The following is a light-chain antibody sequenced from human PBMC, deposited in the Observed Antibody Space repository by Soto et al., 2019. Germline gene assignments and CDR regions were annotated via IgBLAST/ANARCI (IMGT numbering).Light chain of an antibody. CDR1: QSVSSY. CDR2: DAS. Sequence: EIVLTQSPATLSLSPGERATLSCRASQSVSSYLAWYQQKPGQAPRLLIYDASNRATGIPARFSGSGSGTDFTLTISSLEPEDFAVYYWPQRSNWPLTVGGGPKVEIK. V-gene: IGKV3-11*01. CDR3: PQRSNWPLT. J-gene: IGKJ4*01.